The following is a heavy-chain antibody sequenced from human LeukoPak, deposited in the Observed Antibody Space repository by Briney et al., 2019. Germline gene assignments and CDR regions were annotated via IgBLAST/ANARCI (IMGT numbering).Heavy chain of an antibody. D-gene: IGHD2/OR15-2a*01. V-gene: IGHV1-46*01. CDR1: GYTFTNYF. CDR3: ARGQNKCLGH. CDR2: ISPSGGGT. J-gene: IGHJ4*02. Sequence: ASVKVSCKASGYTFTNYFMHRVRQAPGQGFERMGVISPSGGGTTHAQRFQGRVTMTRDTSTSTVHMELSSLRSEDTAVYYCARGQNKCLGHWGQGTLVTVSS.